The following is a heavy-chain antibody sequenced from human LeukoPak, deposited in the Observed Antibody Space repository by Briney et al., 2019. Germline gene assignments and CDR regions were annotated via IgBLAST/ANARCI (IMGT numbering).Heavy chain of an antibody. V-gene: IGHV3-30*18. CDR3: AKQRAVEATSFDH. Sequence: GGSLTLSCAASGFTFSNYDLHWVRQAPGKGLEWVAVISYDGSNKYYGDSVKGRFTISRDNSKNTLYLQMNSLRGEGTAVYYCAKQRAVEATSFDHWGQGTLVTVSS. D-gene: IGHD1-26*01. CDR1: GFTFSNYD. J-gene: IGHJ4*02. CDR2: ISYDGSNK.